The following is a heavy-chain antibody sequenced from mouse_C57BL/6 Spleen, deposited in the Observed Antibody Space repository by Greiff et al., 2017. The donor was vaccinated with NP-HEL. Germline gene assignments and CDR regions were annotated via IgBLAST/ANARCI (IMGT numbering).Heavy chain of an antibody. CDR3: TRSGSTMVTKFDY. CDR2: IDPETGGT. V-gene: IGHV1-15*01. D-gene: IGHD2-2*01. J-gene: IGHJ2*01. Sequence: VKLQQSGAELVRPGASVTLSCKASGYTFTDYEMHWVKQTPVHGLEWIGAIDPETGGTAYNQKFKGKAILTADKSSSTAYMELRSLTSEDSAVYYCTRSGSTMVTKFDYWGQGTTLTVSS. CDR1: GYTFTDYE.